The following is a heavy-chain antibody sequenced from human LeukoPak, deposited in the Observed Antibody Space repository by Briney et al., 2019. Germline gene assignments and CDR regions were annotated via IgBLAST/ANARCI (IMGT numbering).Heavy chain of an antibody. V-gene: IGHV3-48*01. CDR1: GFTFSSYS. CDR2: ISSSSSTI. Sequence: PGGSLRLSCAASGFTFSSYSMNWVRQAPGKGLEWVSYISSSSSTIYYADSVKGRFTISRDNSKNTLYLQMNSLRAEDTAVYYCAKGNVRLGSGSRRGDYYWGRIDYWGQGTLVTVSS. CDR3: AKGNVRLGSGSRRGDYYWGRIDY. J-gene: IGHJ4*02. D-gene: IGHD3-10*01.